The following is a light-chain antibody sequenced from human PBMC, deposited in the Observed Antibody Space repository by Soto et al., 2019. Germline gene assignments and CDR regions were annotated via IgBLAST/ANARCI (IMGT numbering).Light chain of an antibody. Sequence: QSVLTQPPCASVSPGQSITISCTGTSSDVGNYNLVSWYQQHPGKAPKLMIYEGSKRPSGVSNRFSGSKSGNTASLTISILQAEDEADYYCCSYAGSSTYVFGTGTKVTVL. V-gene: IGLV2-23*01. CDR2: EGS. CDR1: SSDVGNYNL. CDR3: CSYAGSSTYV. J-gene: IGLJ1*01.